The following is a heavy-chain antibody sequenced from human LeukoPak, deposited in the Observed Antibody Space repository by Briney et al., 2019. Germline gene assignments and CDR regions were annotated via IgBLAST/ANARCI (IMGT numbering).Heavy chain of an antibody. V-gene: IGHV3-NL1*01. CDR2: IYSGGST. Sequence: GGSLRLSCVASGFTFRGYGMHWVRQAPGKGLEWVSVIYSGGSTYYADSVKGRFTVSRDNSKNTLYLQMNSLRAEDTAVYYCARTTVTYYMDVWGKGTTVTVSS. D-gene: IGHD4-17*01. J-gene: IGHJ6*03. CDR1: GFTFRGYG. CDR3: ARTTVTYYMDV.